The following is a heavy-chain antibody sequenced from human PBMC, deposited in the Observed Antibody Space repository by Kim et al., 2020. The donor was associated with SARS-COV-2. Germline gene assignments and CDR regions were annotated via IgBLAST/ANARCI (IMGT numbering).Heavy chain of an antibody. CDR1: GFTVSSTY. J-gene: IGHJ3*02. CDR2: IYSGGST. Sequence: GGSLRLSCAASGFTVSSTYMSWVRLTPGKGLELVSVIYSGGSTYYAGSVQGRFTISRDNSKNTLYLQMNGLRAEDTAVYYCARWGGYEAVPFDIWGQGT. V-gene: IGHV3-53*01. D-gene: IGHD5-12*01. CDR3: ARWGGYEAVPFDI.